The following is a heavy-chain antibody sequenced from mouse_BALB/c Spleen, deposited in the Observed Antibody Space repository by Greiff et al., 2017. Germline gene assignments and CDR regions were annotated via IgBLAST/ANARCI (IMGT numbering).Heavy chain of an antibody. CDR1: GFNIKDYY. CDR2: IDPENGNT. Sequence: EVKLMESGAELVRPGALVKLSCKASGFNIKDYYMHWVKQRPEQGLEWIGWIDPENGNTIYDPKFQGKASITADTSSNTAYLQLSSLTSEDTAVYYCARWDYGYGFAYWGQGTLVTVSA. D-gene: IGHD1-2*01. V-gene: IGHV14-1*02. J-gene: IGHJ3*01. CDR3: ARWDYGYGFAY.